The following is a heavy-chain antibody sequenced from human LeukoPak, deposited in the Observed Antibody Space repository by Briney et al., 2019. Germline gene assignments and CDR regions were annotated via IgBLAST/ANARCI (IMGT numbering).Heavy chain of an antibody. J-gene: IGHJ3*02. D-gene: IGHD3-22*01. V-gene: IGHV1-2*02. Sequence: ASVKVSCKASGYTFTGYYMHWVRQAPGQGLEWMGWMNPNSGGTNYAQKFQGRVTMTRDTSISTAYMELSRLRSDDTAVYYCARGIYYDSSGQDAFDIWGQGTMVTVSS. CDR3: ARGIYYDSSGQDAFDI. CDR1: GYTFTGYY. CDR2: MNPNSGGT.